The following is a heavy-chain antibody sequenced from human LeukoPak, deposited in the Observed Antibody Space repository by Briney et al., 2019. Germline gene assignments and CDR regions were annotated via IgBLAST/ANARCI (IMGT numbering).Heavy chain of an antibody. CDR2: INHSGST. V-gene: IGHV4-34*01. CDR1: GGSFSGYY. Sequence: SETLSLTCAVYGGSFSGYYWSWIRQPPGKGLEWIGEINHSGSTNYNPSLKSRVTISVDTSKNQFSLNLSSVTVADTAVYYSARGPRDSTTWYANYWGQGTLVTVSS. J-gene: IGHJ4*02. CDR3: ARGPRDSTTWYANY. D-gene: IGHD6-13*01.